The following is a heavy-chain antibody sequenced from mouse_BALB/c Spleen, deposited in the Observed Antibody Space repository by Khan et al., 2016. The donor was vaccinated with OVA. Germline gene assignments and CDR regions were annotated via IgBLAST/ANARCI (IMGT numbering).Heavy chain of an antibody. D-gene: IGHD2-3*01. V-gene: IGHV3-2*02. J-gene: IGHJ4*01. CDR1: GYSITSDYA. Sequence: VQLQESGPGLVKPSQSLSLTCTVTGYSITSDYAWNWLRQFPGNKLEWMGYISYSGSTNYNPALQSRISINQDTSKNQFFMQLNSVTTEDTATYYFAIDGSLYNYAMDYWGQGTSVTVAS. CDR3: AIDGSLYNYAMDY. CDR2: ISYSGST.